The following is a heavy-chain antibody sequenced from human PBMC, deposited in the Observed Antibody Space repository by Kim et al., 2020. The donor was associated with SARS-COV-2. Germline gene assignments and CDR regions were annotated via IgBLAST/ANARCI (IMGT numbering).Heavy chain of an antibody. CDR1: GFAFDDYA. J-gene: IGHJ6*02. D-gene: IGHD5-18*01. CDR2: ISGDGGFT. V-gene: IGHV3-43*02. Sequence: GGSLRLSCAASGFAFDDYAMHWVRHAPAKGLEWFALISGDGGFTFYADSLKGRFTISRDNSKNSLYLEMDSLGTADTAFYYCAKDVSHTAMGYYYYGMDVWGQGTTVTVSS. CDR3: AKDVSHTAMGYYYYGMDV.